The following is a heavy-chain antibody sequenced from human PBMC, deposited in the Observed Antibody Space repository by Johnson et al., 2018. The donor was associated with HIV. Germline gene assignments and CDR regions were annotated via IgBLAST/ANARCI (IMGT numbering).Heavy chain of an antibody. D-gene: IGHD6-13*01. V-gene: IGHV3-33*06. J-gene: IGHJ3*02. CDR2: IWYDGSNK. CDR3: AKDRGSSWPLGAFDI. CDR1: GFSFSSYG. Sequence: QVQLVESGGGVVQPGRSLRLSCAASGFSFSSYGMHWVRQAPGKGLEWVAVIWYDGSNKFYADSVKGRFTISRDNSRNTLFLQMNSLRAEDTAVYYCAKDRGSSWPLGAFDIWGQGTMVTVSS.